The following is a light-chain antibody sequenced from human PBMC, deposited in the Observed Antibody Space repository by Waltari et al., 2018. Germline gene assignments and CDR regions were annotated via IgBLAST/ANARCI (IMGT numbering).Light chain of an antibody. CDR3: SSYTASRTVL. J-gene: IGLJ3*02. V-gene: IGLV2-14*01. CDR1: PSNVGASKY. Sequence: QSALTQPASFSGSPGQSITISCSGTPSNVGASKYLSWYQQHPGKAPKLMIKEVSKRPSGSSNRYSGCKTGNTASLTITELQAEDEADEYCSSYTASRTVLFGGGTKLTVL. CDR2: EVS.